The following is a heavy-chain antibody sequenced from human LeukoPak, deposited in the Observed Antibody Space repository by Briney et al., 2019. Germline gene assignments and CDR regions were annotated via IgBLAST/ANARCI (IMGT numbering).Heavy chain of an antibody. CDR3: ARDPYSGNYGAYYYYYMDV. V-gene: IGHV3-21*06. CDR2: ITSSSSYI. D-gene: IGHD1-26*01. Sequence: GGSLRLSCAASGFTFSSYNMNWVRQAPGKGLEWVSSITSSSSYIYYADSVKGRFTISRDNAKNSLYLQMASLRVEDTAEYYCARDPYSGNYGAYYYYYMDVWGKGTTVTVSS. J-gene: IGHJ6*03. CDR1: GFTFSSYN.